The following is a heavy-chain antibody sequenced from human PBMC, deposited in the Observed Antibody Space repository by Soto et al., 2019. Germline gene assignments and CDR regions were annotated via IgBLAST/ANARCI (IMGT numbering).Heavy chain of an antibody. CDR2: INPNSGGT. D-gene: IGHD3-16*01. V-gene: IGHV1-2*02. J-gene: IGHJ4*02. CDR3: ARTGGATDS. Sequence: ASVKVSCKASGHTFTGYYMHWVRQAPGQGLEWMGWINPNSGGTNYAQKFQGRVTMTRDTSKNHFSLQLNSVTPEDTAVYYCARTGGATDSWGQGTLVTVSS. CDR1: GHTFTGYY.